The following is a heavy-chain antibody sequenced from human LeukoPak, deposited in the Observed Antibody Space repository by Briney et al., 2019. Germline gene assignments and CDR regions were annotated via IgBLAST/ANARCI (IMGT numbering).Heavy chain of an antibody. J-gene: IGHJ4*02. D-gene: IGHD3-3*01. CDR2: ISYDGSNK. CDR1: GFTFSSYA. Sequence: PGGSLRLSCAASGFTFSSYAMHWVRQAPGKGLEWVAVISYDGSNKYYADSVKGRFTISRDNSKNTLYLQMNSLRAEDTAVYYCAREYDFWGGHWDYWGQGTLVTVSS. V-gene: IGHV3-30-3*01. CDR3: AREYDFWGGHWDY.